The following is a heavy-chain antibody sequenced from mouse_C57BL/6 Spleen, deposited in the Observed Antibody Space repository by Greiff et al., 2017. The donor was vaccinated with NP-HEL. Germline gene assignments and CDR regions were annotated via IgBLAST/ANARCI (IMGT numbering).Heavy chain of an antibody. CDR1: GFTFSSYA. V-gene: IGHV5-4*01. CDR3: ARDVYAMDY. CDR2: ISDGGSYT. Sequence: EVQVVESGGGLVKPGGSLKLSCAASGFTFSSYAMSWVRQTPEKRLEWVATISDGGSYTYYPDNVKGRFTISRDNAKNNLYLQMSHLKSEDTAMYYCARDVYAMDYWGQGTSVTVSS. J-gene: IGHJ4*01.